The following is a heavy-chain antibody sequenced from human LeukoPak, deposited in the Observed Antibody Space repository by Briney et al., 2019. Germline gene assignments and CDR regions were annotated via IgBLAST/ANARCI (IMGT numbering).Heavy chain of an antibody. D-gene: IGHD5-12*01. CDR1: GGSVSNYY. CDR3: ARGMAEAYDYNWFDP. V-gene: IGHV4-4*07. CDR2: IYGSGTT. J-gene: IGHJ5*02. Sequence: SETLSLTCTVSGGSVSNYYWSWVRQPAGKGLEWIGRIYGSGTTRYSPSLQSRVTMSVDVSKNQFSLKLTSMTAADTAVYFCARGMAEAYDYNWFDPWVQGILVTVSS.